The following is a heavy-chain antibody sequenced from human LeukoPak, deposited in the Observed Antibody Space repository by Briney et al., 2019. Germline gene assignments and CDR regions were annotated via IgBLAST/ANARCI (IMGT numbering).Heavy chain of an antibody. Sequence: GGSLGLSCAASGFTFSSYGMHWVRQAPGKGLEWVAVISYDGSNKYYADSVKGRFTISRDNSKNTLYLQMNSLRAEDTAVYYCARIPEGGPNDDFDYWGQGTLVTVSS. D-gene: IGHD1-1*01. CDR1: GFTFSSYG. CDR2: ISYDGSNK. V-gene: IGHV3-30*03. J-gene: IGHJ4*02. CDR3: ARIPEGGPNDDFDY.